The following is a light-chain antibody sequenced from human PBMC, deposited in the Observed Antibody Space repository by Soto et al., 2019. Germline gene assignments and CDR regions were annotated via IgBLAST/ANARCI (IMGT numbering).Light chain of an antibody. CDR2: DVS. CDR1: SSDVGGYNY. V-gene: IGLV2-14*01. J-gene: IGLJ1*01. Sequence: QSVLTQPASVSGSPGQSITISCTGTSSDVGGYNYVSWYQQHPGKAPKFMIYDVSNRPSGVSNRLSGSKSGNTASLTISGLQAEDEADYYCCSYTTSNTRQIVFGTGTKVTVL. CDR3: CSYTTSNTRQIV.